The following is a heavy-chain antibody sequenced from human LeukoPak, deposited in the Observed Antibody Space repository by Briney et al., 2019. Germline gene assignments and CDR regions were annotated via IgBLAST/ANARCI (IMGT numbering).Heavy chain of an antibody. J-gene: IGHJ5*02. CDR1: GFTFDDYA. CDR3: AKGSPFRYCSGGSCYPDP. V-gene: IGHV3-9*01. D-gene: IGHD2-15*01. Sequence: GGSLRLSCAASGFTFDDYAMHWVRQAPGKGLEWVSGISWNRGKIGYADSVKGRFTISRDNAKNSLYLQMNSLRAEDTAVYYCAKGSPFRYCSGGSCYPDPWGQGTLVTVSS. CDR2: ISWNRGKI.